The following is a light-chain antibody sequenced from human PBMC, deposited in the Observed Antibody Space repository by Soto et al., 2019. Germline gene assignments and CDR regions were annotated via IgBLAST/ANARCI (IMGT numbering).Light chain of an antibody. J-gene: IGKJ1*01. CDR3: QQYGSPPT. V-gene: IGKV3-20*01. CDR1: QSVSSNY. Sequence: DIVLTQSPGTLSLSPGERATLSCRSSQSVSSNYLAWYQQKPDQAPRLVIYDVSGRATGIPDRFSGSGSGTAFTLTISRLEPEDAEVYYCQQYGSPPTFGQGTKVEIK. CDR2: DVS.